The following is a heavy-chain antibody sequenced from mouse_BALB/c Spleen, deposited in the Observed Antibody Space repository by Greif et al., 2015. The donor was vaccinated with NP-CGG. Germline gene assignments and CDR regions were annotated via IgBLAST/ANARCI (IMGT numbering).Heavy chain of an antibody. J-gene: IGHJ1*01. V-gene: IGHV14-3*02. CDR1: GFNIKDTY. D-gene: IGHD4-1*01. CDR2: IDPANGNT. CDR3: ANWDWYFDV. Sequence: EVQLVESGAELVKPGASVKLSCTASGFNIKDTYMHWVKQRPEQGLEWIGRIDPANGNTKYDPKFQGKATITADTSSNTAYLQLSSLTSEDTAVYYCANWDWYFDVWGAGTTVTVSP.